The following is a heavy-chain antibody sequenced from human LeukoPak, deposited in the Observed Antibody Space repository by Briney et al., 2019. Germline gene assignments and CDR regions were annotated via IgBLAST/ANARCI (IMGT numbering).Heavy chain of an antibody. Sequence: SETLSLTCTVSGGSISPLYWGWIRQAPGKGLEFIGYIYYSGSTNFNPSLKSRVTLSVDTSKSQISLKLTSVTVADTAVYYCARGGVAAKYYFDFWGQGTLVTVSS. CDR2: IYYSGST. CDR3: ARGGVAAKYYFDF. V-gene: IGHV4-59*11. J-gene: IGHJ4*02. D-gene: IGHD3-10*01. CDR1: GGSISPLY.